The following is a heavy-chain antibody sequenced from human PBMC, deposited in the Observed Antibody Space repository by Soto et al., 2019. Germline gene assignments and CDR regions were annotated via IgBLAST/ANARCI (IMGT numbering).Heavy chain of an antibody. CDR2: IYRSGYT. J-gene: IGHJ5*02. V-gene: IGHV4-39*01. Sequence: SSETLSLTCTVSGGSISSGGYYWSWIRQHPGKGLEWIGSIYRSGYTYDNPSLKSRLTISVDTSTNQFSLKLSSVTAVDTAVYYCARHTLVREIKDICWFDPWGHGTLVTVSS. CDR3: ARHTLVREIKDICWFDP. D-gene: IGHD3-10*01. CDR1: GGSISSGGYY.